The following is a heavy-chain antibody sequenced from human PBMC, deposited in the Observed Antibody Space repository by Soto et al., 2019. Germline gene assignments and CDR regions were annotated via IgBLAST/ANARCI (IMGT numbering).Heavy chain of an antibody. CDR2: SSGSGGRT. V-gene: IGHV3-23*01. CDR1: EFTFSSYA. CDR3: ATVRSPVGLYRMYV. Sequence: PGEFLRLSCAASEFTFSSYAMGWVRQAPGKGLEWVSASSGSGGRTYYADSVKGRFTISRDNSKNTLYLQMNSLRAEDTAVYYFATVRSPVGLYRMYVWGHGTPGTVS. J-gene: IGHJ6*02.